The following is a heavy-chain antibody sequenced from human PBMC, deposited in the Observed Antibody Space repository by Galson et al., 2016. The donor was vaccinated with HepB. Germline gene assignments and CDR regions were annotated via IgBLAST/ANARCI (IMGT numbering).Heavy chain of an antibody. J-gene: IGHJ5*02. Sequence: SLRLSCAASGFTFSSYAMGWVRQAPGKGLEWVSGLSGDGDKTYYADSVKGRFTISRDNTKNTLYLQMNSMRVEGKALYYCARENRGYTCGQGTLVTVSS. CDR2: LSGDGDKT. D-gene: IGHD5-18*01. CDR3: ARENRGYT. CDR1: GFTFSSYA. V-gene: IGHV3-23*01.